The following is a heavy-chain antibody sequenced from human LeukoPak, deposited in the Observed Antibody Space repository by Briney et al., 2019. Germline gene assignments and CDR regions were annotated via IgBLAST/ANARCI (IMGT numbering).Heavy chain of an antibody. CDR2: ISSSSSTI. J-gene: IGHJ6*03. CDR1: GFTFSSYS. Sequence: GGALRLSCAASGFTFSSYSMNWVRPAPGRGLEWVSYISSSSSTIYYAASVKGRFTISSDNAKNSLYLQMNSLRAEDTAVYYCARCDCSGGSCYSGARGRLYYMDVWGKGTTVTVSS. V-gene: IGHV3-48*01. CDR3: ARCDCSGGSCYSGARGRLYYMDV. D-gene: IGHD2-15*01.